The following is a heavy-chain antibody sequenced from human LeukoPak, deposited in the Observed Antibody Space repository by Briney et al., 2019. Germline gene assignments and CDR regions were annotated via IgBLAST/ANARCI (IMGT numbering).Heavy chain of an antibody. D-gene: IGHD4-17*01. J-gene: IGHJ4*02. CDR1: GFTFSSYA. V-gene: IGHV3-48*03. CDR2: ISSSGSTI. CDR3: ARGGADYGDYSLDY. Sequence: GGSLRLSCAASGFTFSSYAMSWVRQAPGKGLEWVSYISSSGSTIYYADSVKGRFTISRDNAKNSLYLQMNSLRAEDTAVYYCARGGADYGDYSLDYWGQGTLVTVSS.